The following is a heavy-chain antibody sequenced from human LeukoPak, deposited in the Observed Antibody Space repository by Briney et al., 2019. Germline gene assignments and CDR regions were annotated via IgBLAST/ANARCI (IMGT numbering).Heavy chain of an antibody. D-gene: IGHD5-18*01. J-gene: IGHJ4*02. CDR1: GFTLSSYA. CDR2: ISGSGGST. V-gene: IGHV3-23*01. CDR3: AVVDTASGY. Sequence: GGSLRLSCAASGFTLSSYAMSWVRQAPGKGLEWVSAISGSGGSTYYADSVKGRFTISRDNSKNTLYLEMNSLRAEDTAVYYCAVVDTASGYWGQGTLVTVSS.